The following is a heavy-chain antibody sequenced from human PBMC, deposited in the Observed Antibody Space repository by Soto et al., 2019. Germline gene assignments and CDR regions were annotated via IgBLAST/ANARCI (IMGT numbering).Heavy chain of an antibody. CDR1: GYTFTGYY. D-gene: IGHD3-10*01. V-gene: IGHV1-2*02. Sequence: ASVKVSCKASGYTFTGYYMHWVRQAPGQGLEWMGWINPNSGGTNYVQKFQGRVTMTRDTSISTAYMELSRLRSDDTAVYYCARDRTPLLWFGEFSDYGMDVWGQGTTVTVSS. J-gene: IGHJ6*02. CDR2: INPNSGGT. CDR3: ARDRTPLLWFGEFSDYGMDV.